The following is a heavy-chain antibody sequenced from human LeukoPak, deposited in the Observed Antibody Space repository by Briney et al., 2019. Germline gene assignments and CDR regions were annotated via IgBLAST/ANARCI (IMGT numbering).Heavy chain of an antibody. CDR2: IYYSGST. D-gene: IGHD1-20*01. CDR3: ARITGFYYYYMDV. V-gene: IGHV4-39*01. J-gene: IGHJ6*03. Sequence: SETLSLTCTVSGGSISSSSYYWGWIRQPPGKGLEWIGSIYYSGSTYYNPSLKSRVTISVDTSKNQSSLKLSSVTAADTAVYYCARITGFYYYYMDVWGKGTTVTVSS. CDR1: GGSISSSSYY.